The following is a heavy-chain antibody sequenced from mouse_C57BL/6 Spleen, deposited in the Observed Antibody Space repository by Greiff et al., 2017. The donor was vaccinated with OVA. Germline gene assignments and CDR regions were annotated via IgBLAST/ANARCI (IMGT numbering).Heavy chain of an antibody. CDR3: ARYYYYAHWYFDV. V-gene: IGHV1-69*01. Sequence: QVQLKQPGAELVMPGASVKLSCKASGYTFTSYWMHWVKQRPGQGLEWIGEIDPSDSYTNYNQKFKGKSTLTVDKSSSTAYMQLSSLTSEDSAVYYCARYYYYAHWYFDVWGTGTTVTVSS. CDR2: IDPSDSYT. D-gene: IGHD2-4*01. J-gene: IGHJ1*03. CDR1: GYTFTSYW.